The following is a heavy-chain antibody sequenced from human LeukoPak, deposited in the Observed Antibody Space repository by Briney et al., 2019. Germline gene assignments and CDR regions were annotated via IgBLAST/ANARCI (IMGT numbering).Heavy chain of an antibody. D-gene: IGHD3-22*01. Sequence: SETLSLTCTVSGGSLTTYYWSWIRQPPGKGLDWIAYIYYSGSTNYNPSLKSRVTMSVDRSKNQFSLKVSSVTAADTAVYYCARDLIGGSSGYYDYWGQGTLVTVSS. J-gene: IGHJ4*02. CDR1: GGSLTTYY. CDR3: ARDLIGGSSGYYDY. V-gene: IGHV4-59*12. CDR2: IYYSGST.